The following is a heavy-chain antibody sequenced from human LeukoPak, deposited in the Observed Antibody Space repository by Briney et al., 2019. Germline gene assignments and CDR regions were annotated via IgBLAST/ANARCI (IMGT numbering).Heavy chain of an antibody. CDR2: ISGGGGST. Sequence: GGSLRLSCAASGFTFTSYSMNWVRQAPGKGLEWVSTISGGGGSTYYADSVKGRFTISRDNSKNTLYLQVNSLRAEDTAVYYCTKDYCGKFCSAVWGQGTTVTVSS. CDR3: TKDYCGKFCSAV. J-gene: IGHJ6*02. D-gene: IGHD3-9*01. V-gene: IGHV3-23*01. CDR1: GFTFTSYS.